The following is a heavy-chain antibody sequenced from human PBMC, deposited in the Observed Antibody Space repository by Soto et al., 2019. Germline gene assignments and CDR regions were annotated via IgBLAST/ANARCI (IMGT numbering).Heavy chain of an antibody. CDR2: ISGDGGRA. J-gene: IGHJ4*02. D-gene: IGHD6-19*01. CDR1: GFTFSDYY. V-gene: IGHV3-74*01. CDR3: VRDFMTMAGIN. Sequence: EVQLVESGGGLVQPGASLRLSCAASGFTFSDYYMHWVRQGPGKGLMWVSCISGDGGRAYYADSVKGRFTISRDNAKSTLYLQMNSLRGDDTAVYYCVRDFMTMAGINWGQGTLVAVSS.